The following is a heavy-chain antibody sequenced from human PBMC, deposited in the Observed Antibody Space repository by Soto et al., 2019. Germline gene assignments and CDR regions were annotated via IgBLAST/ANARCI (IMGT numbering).Heavy chain of an antibody. CDR3: AKPLNGSYYSRDY. CDR2: ISGSGGSI. V-gene: IGHV3-23*01. D-gene: IGHD1-26*01. Sequence: EVQLLESGGGLVQPGGSLRLSCAASGFTFSSYAMSWVRQDPGKGLEWVSAISGSGGSIYYADSVKGRFTISRDHSKNTLYLPRNSLRDTDTAVYYCAKPLNGSYYSRDYWGQGTLVTVSS. J-gene: IGHJ4*02. CDR1: GFTFSSYA.